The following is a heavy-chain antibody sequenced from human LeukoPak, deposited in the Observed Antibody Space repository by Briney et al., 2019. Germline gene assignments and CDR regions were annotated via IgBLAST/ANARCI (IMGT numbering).Heavy chain of an antibody. CDR1: GFTFSSYS. Sequence: GGSLRLSCAASGFTFSSYSMNWVRQAPGKGLEWVSSISSSSSYIYYADSVKGRFTISRDNAKNSLYLQMNSLRAEDTAVYYCARGDDYGGTFDYWGQGTLVTVSS. CDR3: ARGDDYGGTFDY. V-gene: IGHV3-21*01. CDR2: ISSSSSYI. J-gene: IGHJ4*02. D-gene: IGHD4-23*01.